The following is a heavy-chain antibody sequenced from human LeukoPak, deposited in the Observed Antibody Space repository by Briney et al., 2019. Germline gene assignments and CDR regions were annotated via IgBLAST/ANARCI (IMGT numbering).Heavy chain of an antibody. D-gene: IGHD3-3*01. CDR2: IYTSGST. CDR3: ARVPQAPDFWIKDNYWFDP. Sequence: SETLSLTCTVSGGSISSYYWGWIRQPAGKGLEWIGRIYTSGSTNYNPSLKSRVTMSVDTSKNQFSLKLSSVTAADTAVYNCARVPQAPDFWIKDNYWFDPGGRGTLVTVSS. J-gene: IGHJ5*02. V-gene: IGHV4-4*07. CDR1: GGSISSYY.